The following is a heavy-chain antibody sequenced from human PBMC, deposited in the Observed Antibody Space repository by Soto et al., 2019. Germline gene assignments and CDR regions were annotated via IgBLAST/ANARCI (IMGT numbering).Heavy chain of an antibody. CDR2: ITHSGTYV. D-gene: IGHD2-15*01. J-gene: IGHJ4*02. CDR3: AKRRGAGGHFDY. Sequence: GGSLRLSCTASGFTFSEYSMSWVRQAPGKGLEWVSSITHSGTYVYYADSVKGRFTVSRDNSKNTLSLQMNSLRADDTAVYYCAKRRGAGGHFDYWGQGALVTVSS. V-gene: IGHV3-21*04. CDR1: GFTFSEYS.